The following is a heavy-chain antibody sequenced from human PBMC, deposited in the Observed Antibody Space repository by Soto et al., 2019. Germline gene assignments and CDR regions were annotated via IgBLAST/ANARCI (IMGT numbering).Heavy chain of an antibody. Sequence: PGGSLRLSCPASAFTFGNYDMSWVRQAPGKGLEWVSFISSDSRTIYYADSVEGRFTVSRDNARNSVSLQMDSLRDEDAAVYYCARIKLVEWFFINVDVYDMDVWGQGTPVTVSS. J-gene: IGHJ6*02. V-gene: IGHV3-48*02. CDR1: AFTFGNYD. CDR2: ISSDSRTI. D-gene: IGHD3-3*01. CDR3: ARIKLVEWFFINVDVYDMDV.